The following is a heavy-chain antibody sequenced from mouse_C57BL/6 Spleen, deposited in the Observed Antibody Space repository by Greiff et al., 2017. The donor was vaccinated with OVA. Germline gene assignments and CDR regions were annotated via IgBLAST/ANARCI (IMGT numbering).Heavy chain of an antibody. CDR3: TTNDGYSGAMDY. CDR1: GFNIKDDY. V-gene: IGHV14-4*01. J-gene: IGHJ4*01. CDR2: IDPENGDT. Sequence: VQLQQSGAELVRPGASVKLSCTASGFNIKDDYMHWVKQRPEQGLEWIGWIDPENGDTEYASKFQGKATITADTSSNTAYLQLSSLTSEDTAVYYCTTNDGYSGAMDYWGQGTSVTVSS. D-gene: IGHD2-3*01.